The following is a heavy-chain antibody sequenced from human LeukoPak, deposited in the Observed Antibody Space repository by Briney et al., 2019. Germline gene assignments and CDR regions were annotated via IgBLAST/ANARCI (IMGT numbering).Heavy chain of an antibody. CDR3: ARCARSSTSCAGGDY. D-gene: IGHD2-2*01. CDR1: GFTFSSYS. CDR2: ISSSSSYI. V-gene: IGHV3-21*01. J-gene: IGHJ4*02. Sequence: GGSLRLSCAASGFTFSSYSMNWVRQAPGKGLEWVSSISSSSSYIYYADSVKGRFTISRDNAKNSLYLQMNSLRAEDTAVYYCARCARSSTSCAGGDYWGQGTLVTVSS.